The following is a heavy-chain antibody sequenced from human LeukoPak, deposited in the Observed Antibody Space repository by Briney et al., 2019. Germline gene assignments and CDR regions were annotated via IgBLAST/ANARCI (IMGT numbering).Heavy chain of an antibody. V-gene: IGHV3-74*01. CDR3: ARGRYYYYMDV. J-gene: IGHJ6*03. CDR2: INSDGSST. CDR1: GFTFNSYW. Sequence: GGSLRLSCAASGFTFNSYWMHWVRQAPGKGLVWVSRINSDGSSTSYADSVKGRFTISRDNAKNTLYLQVNSLRAEDTAVYYCARGRYYYYMDVWGKGTTVTISS.